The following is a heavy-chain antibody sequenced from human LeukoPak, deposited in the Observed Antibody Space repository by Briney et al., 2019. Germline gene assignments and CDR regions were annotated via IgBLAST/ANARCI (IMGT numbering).Heavy chain of an antibody. J-gene: IGHJ6*02. CDR1: GYTFTGYY. CDR3: ARGGYDFVYYYYGMDV. CDR2: INPDSGGT. Sequence: ASVKVSCKASGYTFTGYYMHWVRQAPGQGLEWMGRINPDSGGTNYAQKFQGRVTMTRDTSISTAYMELSRLRSDDTAVYYCARGGYDFVYYYYGMDVWGQGTTVTVSS. V-gene: IGHV1-2*06. D-gene: IGHD3-3*01.